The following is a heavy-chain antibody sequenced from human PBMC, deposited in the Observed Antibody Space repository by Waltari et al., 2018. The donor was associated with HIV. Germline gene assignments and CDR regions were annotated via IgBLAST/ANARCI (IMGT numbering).Heavy chain of an antibody. D-gene: IGHD3-3*01. CDR1: GPLVSGNY. J-gene: IGHJ5*02. Sequence: EVQLVQSGGGVVSPEESVRLSCAGSGPLVSGNYMSWIRQAPGKGLEWVAVLYGDGTTYYADSVKGRFVVSRDKAKNMFFLQMDYPRGADSATYFCARGIRYYAPWGQGVLVSVS. CDR2: LYGDGTT. CDR3: ARGIRYYAP. V-gene: IGHV3-53*02.